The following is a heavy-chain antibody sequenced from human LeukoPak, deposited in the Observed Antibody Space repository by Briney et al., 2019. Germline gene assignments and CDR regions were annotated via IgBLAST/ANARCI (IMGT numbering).Heavy chain of an antibody. Sequence: SVKVSCKASGGTFRSYATSWVRQAPGQGLEWMGGIIPIFGTANYAQKFQGRVTITADESTSTAYMELSSLRSEDTAVYYCARDSTGSSSWFLQFDNCGQGTLVTVSS. V-gene: IGHV1-69*01. CDR1: GGTFRSYA. CDR2: IIPIFGTA. CDR3: ARDSTGSSSWFLQFDN. J-gene: IGHJ4*02. D-gene: IGHD6-13*01.